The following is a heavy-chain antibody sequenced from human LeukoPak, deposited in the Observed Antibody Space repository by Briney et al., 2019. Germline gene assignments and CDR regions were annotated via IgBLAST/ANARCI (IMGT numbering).Heavy chain of an antibody. Sequence: SETLSLTCTVSGGSISNNSYYWGWLRQPPGRGLEWIGSFYYSGSTYYNPSLKSRVTISVDPSKNQFSLKVTSVTAADTAVYYCARLSSGWYDTDYWGQGTLVTVSS. CDR1: GGSISNNSYY. CDR3: ARLSSGWYDTDY. J-gene: IGHJ4*02. CDR2: FYYSGST. D-gene: IGHD6-19*01. V-gene: IGHV4-39*01.